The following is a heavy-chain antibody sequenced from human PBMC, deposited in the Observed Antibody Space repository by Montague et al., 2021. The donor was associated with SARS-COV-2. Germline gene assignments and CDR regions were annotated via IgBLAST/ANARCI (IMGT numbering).Heavy chain of an antibody. CDR3: ARRGTRITMLVVYLDGFDI. J-gene: IGHJ3*02. Sequence: SETLSLTCTVSGGSIGSNTNYWNWIRQPPGKGLEWIGSISYSGTTYYXPSLKSRVTVSVDTSKNQFSLKLSSVTATDTAVYYCARRGTRITMLVVYLDGFDIWGRGTMVTVSS. V-gene: IGHV4-39*07. D-gene: IGHD3-22*01. CDR2: ISYSGTT. CDR1: GGSIGSNTNY.